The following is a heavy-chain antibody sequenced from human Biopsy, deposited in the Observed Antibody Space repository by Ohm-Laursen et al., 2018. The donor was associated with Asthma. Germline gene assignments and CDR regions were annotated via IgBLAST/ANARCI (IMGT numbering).Heavy chain of an antibody. CDR1: GGSISGFY. Sequence: PGTLSLTCTVSGGSISGFYWSWIRQPPGKGLEWIEYIYYTGTTNYNPSLKSRVSISVDTSKNQFSLKLTSVTAADTAVYYCARDFGGWYYFDNWGQGSLVTVSS. CDR3: ARDFGGWYYFDN. J-gene: IGHJ4*02. D-gene: IGHD3-3*01. CDR2: IYYTGTT. V-gene: IGHV4-59*01.